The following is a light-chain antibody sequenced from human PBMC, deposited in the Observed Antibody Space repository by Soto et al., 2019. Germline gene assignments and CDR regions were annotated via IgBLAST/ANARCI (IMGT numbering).Light chain of an antibody. CDR3: QQRSNWPRLIT. V-gene: IGKV3D-20*02. J-gene: IGKJ5*01. Sequence: EIVLTQSPGTLSLSPGERATLSCRASQSVSSSYLAWYQQKPGQAPRLLIYGASSRATGIPDRFSGSGSGTDFTLTISSLEPEDFAVYYCQQRSNWPRLITFGQGTRLEIK. CDR1: QSVSSSY. CDR2: GAS.